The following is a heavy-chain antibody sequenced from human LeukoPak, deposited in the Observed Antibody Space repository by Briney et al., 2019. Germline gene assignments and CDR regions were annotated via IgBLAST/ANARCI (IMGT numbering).Heavy chain of an antibody. J-gene: IGHJ5*02. V-gene: IGHV4-39*01. CDR3: ARRGRVSGYYSPGGDETFDP. CDR2: IYYSGST. CDR1: GGSISSSSYY. D-gene: IGHD3-22*01. Sequence: PSETLSLTCTVSGGSISSSSYYWGWIRQPPGKGLEWIGSIYYSGSTYYNPSLKSRVTISVDTSKNQFSLKLSSVTAADTAVYYCARRGRVSGYYSPGGDETFDPWARGPLVTVSS.